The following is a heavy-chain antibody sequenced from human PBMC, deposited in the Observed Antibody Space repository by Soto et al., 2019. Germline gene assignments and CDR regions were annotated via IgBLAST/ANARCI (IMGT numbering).Heavy chain of an antibody. D-gene: IGHD3-22*01. CDR1: GYSFAGYW. J-gene: IGHJ4*02. CDR2: IDPSDSQT. CDR3: ARQIYDSDTGPNFQYYFDS. Sequence: GESLKISCKGSGYSFAGYWITWVRQKPGKGLEWMGRIDPSDSQTYYSPSFRGHVTISVTKSVTTVFLQWSSLRASDTAMYYCARQIYDSDTGPNFQYYFDSWGQGTPVTVS. V-gene: IGHV5-10-1*01.